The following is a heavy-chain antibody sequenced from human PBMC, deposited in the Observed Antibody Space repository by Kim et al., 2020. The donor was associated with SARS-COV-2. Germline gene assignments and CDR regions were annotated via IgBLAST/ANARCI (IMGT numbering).Heavy chain of an antibody. CDR3: AREGHSRGRAGSFDY. V-gene: IGHV3-30*01. D-gene: IGHD6-19*01. Sequence: DSLKGRLTVSRDNSQNTLVLQRDSLRAEDTAVYYCAREGHSRGRAGSFDYWGQGTLVTVSS. J-gene: IGHJ4*02.